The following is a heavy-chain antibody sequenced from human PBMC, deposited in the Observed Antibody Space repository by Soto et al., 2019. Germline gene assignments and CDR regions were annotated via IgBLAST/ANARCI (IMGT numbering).Heavy chain of an antibody. CDR2: ISSYNGNT. CDR1: GSTFPRYG. CDR3: AIDRGWYVSGKPTAIYLDY. Sequence: APVKVSRTASGSTFPRYGSGRVSQATGKGLEWMGWISSYNGNTNYAQKLQGRVTMTTDTSTSTAYMELRSLRSDDTAVYYCAIDRGWYVSGKPTAIYLDYWSERTRVTVS. D-gene: IGHD3-10*01. V-gene: IGHV1-18*01. J-gene: IGHJ4*02.